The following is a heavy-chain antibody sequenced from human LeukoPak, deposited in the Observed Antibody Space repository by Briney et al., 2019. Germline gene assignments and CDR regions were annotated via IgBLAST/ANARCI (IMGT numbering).Heavy chain of an antibody. D-gene: IGHD5-12*01. Sequence: GGSLRLSCAASGFTFSSYAMSWVCQAPGKGLEWVSAISGSDGRTYYADSVKGRFTISRDNSKNTLYLQMNSLRAEDTAVYYCATRKYSGYDLDFDYWGQGTLVTVSS. J-gene: IGHJ4*02. CDR2: ISGSDGRT. CDR1: GFTFSSYA. CDR3: ATRKYSGYDLDFDY. V-gene: IGHV3-23*01.